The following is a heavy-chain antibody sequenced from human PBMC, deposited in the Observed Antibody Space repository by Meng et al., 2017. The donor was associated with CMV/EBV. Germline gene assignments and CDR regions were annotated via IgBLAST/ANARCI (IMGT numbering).Heavy chain of an antibody. V-gene: IGHV1-69*10. CDR1: GGTFSSYA. D-gene: IGHD1-26*01. CDR2: IIPILGIA. Sequence: SVKVSCKASGGTFSSYAISWVRQAPGQGLEWMGGIIPILGIANYAQKFQGRVTITADKSTSTAYMELSSLRSEDTAVYYCASTNRPPGAEEDAFDIWGQGTMVPSPQ. CDR3: ASTNRPPGAEEDAFDI. J-gene: IGHJ3*02.